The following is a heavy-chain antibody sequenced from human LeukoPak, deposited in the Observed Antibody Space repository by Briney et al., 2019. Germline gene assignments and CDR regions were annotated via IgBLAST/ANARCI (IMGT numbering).Heavy chain of an antibody. CDR2: LYYSGST. CDR3: SRLYCTTSSCGRFDP. CDR1: GGSMSSSSYY. D-gene: IGHD2-2*01. V-gene: IGHV4-39*01. J-gene: IGHJ5*02. Sequence: PSETLSLTCTVSGGSMSSSSYYWGWIRQPPGKGLEWIGTLYYSGSTYFKPALKSRVTISVDTSKNQFSLKLTSVTAADTAVYYCSRLYCTTSSCGRFDPWGQGTLVTVSS.